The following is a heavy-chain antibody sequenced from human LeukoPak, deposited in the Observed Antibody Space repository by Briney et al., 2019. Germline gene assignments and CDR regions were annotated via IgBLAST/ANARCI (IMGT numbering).Heavy chain of an antibody. CDR1: GASFSSGSYY. Sequence: SETLSLTCTVSGASFSSGSYYWSWIRQPPGKGLEWIGYIYYSGSTYYNPSLKSRVTISVDTSKNQFSLKLSSVTAADTAVYYCARGVVVAATHDYWGQGTLVTVSS. J-gene: IGHJ4*02. CDR3: ARGVVVAATHDY. V-gene: IGHV4-30-4*08. D-gene: IGHD2-15*01. CDR2: IYYSGST.